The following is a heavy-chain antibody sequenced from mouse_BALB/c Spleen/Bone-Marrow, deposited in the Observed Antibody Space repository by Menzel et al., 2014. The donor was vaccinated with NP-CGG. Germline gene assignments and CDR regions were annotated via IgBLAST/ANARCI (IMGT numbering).Heavy chain of an antibody. Sequence: QVHVKQSGPELVKPGALVKISCKASGYTFASYDINWVKQRPGQGLEWIGWIYPGDGSTKYNEKFKGKATLTADKSSSTAYMQLSSLTSENSAVYFRARSGDSSGYGFAYWGQGTLVAVSA. CDR3: ARSGDSSGYGFAY. V-gene: IGHV1S56*01. CDR1: GYTFASYD. J-gene: IGHJ3*01. CDR2: IYPGDGST. D-gene: IGHD3-2*01.